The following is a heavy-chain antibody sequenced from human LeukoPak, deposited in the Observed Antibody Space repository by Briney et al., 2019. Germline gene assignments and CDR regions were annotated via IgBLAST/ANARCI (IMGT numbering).Heavy chain of an antibody. D-gene: IGHD3-16*01. V-gene: IGHV3-7*01. CDR2: IKQDGSEK. CDR3: ARDRDGYVWGSYPPHWFDP. Sequence: GGSLRLSCAASGFTFSSYWMSWVRQAPGKGLEWVANIKQDGSEKYYVDSVKGRFTISRDNAKNSLYLQMNSLRAEDTAVYYCARDRDGYVWGSYPPHWFDPWGQGTLVTVSS. J-gene: IGHJ5*02. CDR1: GFTFSSYW.